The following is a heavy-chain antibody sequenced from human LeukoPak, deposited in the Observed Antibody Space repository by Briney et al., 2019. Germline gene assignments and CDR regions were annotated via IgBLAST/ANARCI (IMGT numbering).Heavy chain of an antibody. CDR2: IKEDGTEK. J-gene: IGHJ4*02. V-gene: IGHV3-7*01. CDR1: GFTFSTYW. CDR3: ARDSFGTDIDY. D-gene: IGHD1-14*01. Sequence: GGSLRLSCAPSGFTFSTYWMSWVRQAPGKGLEWVGNIKEDGTEKYYVDSVKGRFTISRDNAKNSLYLQMNSLRAEDTAVYYCARDSFGTDIDYWGQGTLVTVSS.